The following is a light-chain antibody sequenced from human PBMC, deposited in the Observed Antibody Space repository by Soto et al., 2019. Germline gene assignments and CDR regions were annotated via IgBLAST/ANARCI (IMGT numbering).Light chain of an antibody. CDR3: LQYGSSPWT. V-gene: IGKV3-20*01. J-gene: IGKJ1*01. CDR1: QSVSSSY. Sequence: EIVLTQSPGTLSLSPGERATLSCRASQSVSSSYLAWYQQKPGQAPRLLIYGASSRATGIPDRFSGSGSGTDFTLTISMLEPEAIAVYYCLQYGSSPWTFGQGTNVDIK. CDR2: GAS.